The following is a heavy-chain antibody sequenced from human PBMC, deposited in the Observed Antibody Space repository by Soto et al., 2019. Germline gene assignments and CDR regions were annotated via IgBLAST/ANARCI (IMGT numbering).Heavy chain of an antibody. D-gene: IGHD3-3*01. Sequence: EVQLLESGGTLVQLGGSLRLSCAASGFTFSNYAMSWVRQAPGKGLEWVSAISSSGRKTYYADSVRGGFTILRDNSKKGLYLEMRSLRDVDTAVEYCVKVRATFGVINKYFLASWGQGTLV. CDR3: VKVRATFGVINKYFLAS. CDR2: ISSSGRKT. CDR1: GFTFSNYA. V-gene: IGHV3-23*01. J-gene: IGHJ4*02.